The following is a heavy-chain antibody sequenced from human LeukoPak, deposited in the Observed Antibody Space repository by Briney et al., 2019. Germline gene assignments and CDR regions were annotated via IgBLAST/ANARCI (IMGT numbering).Heavy chain of an antibody. V-gene: IGHV3-9*01. J-gene: IGHJ4*02. CDR1: GFTFDDYA. CDR2: ISWNSGSI. D-gene: IGHD3-10*01. Sequence: GGSLRLSCAASGFTFDDYAMHWVRQAPGKGLEWVSGISWNSGSIGYADSVKGRFTISRDNAKNSLYLQMHSLRAEDTALYYCAKAPPLYYYGSGHFDYWGQGTLVTVSS. CDR3: AKAPPLYYYGSGHFDY.